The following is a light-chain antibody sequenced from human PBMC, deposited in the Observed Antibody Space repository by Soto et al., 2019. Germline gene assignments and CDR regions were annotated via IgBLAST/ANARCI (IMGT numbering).Light chain of an antibody. CDR3: QQSRT. J-gene: IGKJ2*01. Sequence: VMTQSPATLSVSPGERATLSCRASQNVGGSVAWYQQKPGQAPRLLIYRASTRATGIPARFSGSGSGTEFTLTISSLQSEDFAVYYCQQSRTFAPGTKVDIX. CDR1: QNVGGS. V-gene: IGKV3-15*01. CDR2: RAS.